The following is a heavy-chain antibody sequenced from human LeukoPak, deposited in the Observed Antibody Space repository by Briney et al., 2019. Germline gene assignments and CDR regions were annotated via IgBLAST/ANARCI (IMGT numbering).Heavy chain of an antibody. V-gene: IGHV3-33*01. Sequence: GGSLRLSCAASGFTFRNYGMQWVRQAPGKGLEWVAVIWFDVSDKKYADCVKGRFTISRDNSKSTLYLQMNSLRAEDTAVYYCATVRRGSSGWYADIWGQGTTVTVSS. D-gene: IGHD6-19*01. CDR1: GFTFRNYG. J-gene: IGHJ6*02. CDR3: ATVRRGSSGWYADI. CDR2: IWFDVSDK.